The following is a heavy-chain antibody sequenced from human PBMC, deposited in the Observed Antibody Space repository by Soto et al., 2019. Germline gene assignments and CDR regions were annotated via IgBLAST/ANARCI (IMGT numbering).Heavy chain of an antibody. CDR3: ARGRGYCSGGSCYADY. J-gene: IGHJ4*02. Sequence: ASVKVSCKASGYTFTSYDINWVRQATGQGLEWMGWMNPNSGNTGYAQKFQGRVTMTRNTSISTAYMELSSLRSEDTAVYYCARGRGYCSGGSCYADYWGQGTLVTVPQ. V-gene: IGHV1-8*01. D-gene: IGHD2-15*01. CDR2: MNPNSGNT. CDR1: GYTFTSYD.